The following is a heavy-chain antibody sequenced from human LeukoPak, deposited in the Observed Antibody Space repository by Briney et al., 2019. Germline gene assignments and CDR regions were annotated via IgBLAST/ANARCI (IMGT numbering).Heavy chain of an antibody. Sequence: GGPLRLSCAASGFTFSSYWMHCVRQAPGKGLVWVARINGDGSSTRYADSVKGRFTISRDNAKNTLYLHMNSLRAEDTAVYSCARELVVRSGDYFDNWGQGTLVTVSS. CDR2: INGDGSST. CDR1: GFTFSSYW. V-gene: IGHV3-74*01. CDR3: ARELVVRSGDYFDN. D-gene: IGHD2-2*01. J-gene: IGHJ4*02.